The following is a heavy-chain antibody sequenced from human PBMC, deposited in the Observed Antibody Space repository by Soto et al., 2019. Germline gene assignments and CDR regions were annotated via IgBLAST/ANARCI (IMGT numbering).Heavy chain of an antibody. CDR2: ISWNSGSI. CDR1: GFTFDDYA. D-gene: IGHD5-12*01. CDR3: AKDQVATINYFDY. V-gene: IGHV3-9*01. Sequence: PGGSLRLSCAASGFTFDDYAMHWVRQAPGKGLEWVSGISWNSGSIGYADSVKGRFTISRDNAKNSLYLQMNSLRAEDTALYYCAKDQVATINYFDYWGQGTLVTVSS. J-gene: IGHJ4*02.